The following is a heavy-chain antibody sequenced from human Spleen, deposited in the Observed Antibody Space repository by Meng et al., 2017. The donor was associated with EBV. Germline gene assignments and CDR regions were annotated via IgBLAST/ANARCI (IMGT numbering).Heavy chain of an antibody. CDR3: ARETGGY. V-gene: IGHV7-4-1*02. D-gene: IGHD3-10*01. CDR2: INTNTGNP. Sequence: VLQCTFGFELTKAGAMLTVPGKASAFTFTSYAMNWVRHAPGQGFEWMGWINTNTGNPTYAQGFTGRFVFSLDTSVSSAYLQISSLKAEDTAVYYCARETGGYWGQGTLVTVSS. J-gene: IGHJ4*02. CDR1: AFTFTSYA.